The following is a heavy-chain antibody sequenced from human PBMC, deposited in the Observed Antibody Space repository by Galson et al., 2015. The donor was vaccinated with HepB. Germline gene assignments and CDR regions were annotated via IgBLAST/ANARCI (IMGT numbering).Heavy chain of an antibody. Sequence: TLSLTCTVSGGSISNSYWSWIRQPPGKGLEWIGNIYSSGNTNYNPSLKSRITISVDTSKNQFSLRLSSVTAADTAVYYCGRRNRSYGAGNNWFDPWGQGTLVTVSS. V-gene: IGHV4-59*12. J-gene: IGHJ5*02. D-gene: IGHD3-10*01. CDR2: IYSSGNT. CDR3: GRRNRSYGAGNNWFDP. CDR1: GGSISNSY.